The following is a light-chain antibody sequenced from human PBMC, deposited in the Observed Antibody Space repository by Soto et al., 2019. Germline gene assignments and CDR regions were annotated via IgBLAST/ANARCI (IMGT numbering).Light chain of an antibody. V-gene: IGKV1-5*03. J-gene: IGKJ1*01. CDR2: MAS. CDR1: QSISVW. Sequence: DIQMTQSPSTLSASVGDRVTLTCRASQSISVWLAWYQQKPGKAPNLLIYMASTLKSGVPSRFSGSGSGTEFTLTISSLQPDDFATYYCKKYNDNSRTVGQGTKVDIK. CDR3: KKYNDNSRT.